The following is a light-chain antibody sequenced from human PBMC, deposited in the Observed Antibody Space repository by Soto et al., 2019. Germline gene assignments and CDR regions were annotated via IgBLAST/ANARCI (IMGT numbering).Light chain of an antibody. J-gene: IGKJ5*01. Sequence: DIQMTQSPSSLSASVGDRVAVSVRESQSISIYLNWYQLKPGKAPNLLMYGASYLKSGVPTRFSGSGSGTDFTLTISSLQPEDFAIYYCQQTYTTPEIAFGQGTRLEIK. V-gene: IGKV1-39*01. CDR3: QQTYTTPEIA. CDR2: GAS. CDR1: QSISIY.